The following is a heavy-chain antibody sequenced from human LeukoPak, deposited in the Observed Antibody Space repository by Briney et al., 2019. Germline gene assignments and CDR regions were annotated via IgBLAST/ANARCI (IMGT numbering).Heavy chain of an antibody. CDR2: IWYDGSNK. V-gene: IGHV3-33*06. Sequence: GRSLRLSCAASGFIFSNYGMHWVRQAPGKGLEWVAVIWYDGSNKAYVDSVKGQFTISRDNSKNTLYLQMNSLRAEDTAVYYCANNFGYWGQGTLVTVSS. CDR3: ANNFGY. CDR1: GFIFSNYG. J-gene: IGHJ4*02.